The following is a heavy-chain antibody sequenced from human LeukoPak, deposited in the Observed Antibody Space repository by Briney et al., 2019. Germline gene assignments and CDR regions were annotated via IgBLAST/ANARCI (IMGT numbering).Heavy chain of an antibody. CDR2: ISGSGGST. CDR1: GFTFSSYA. J-gene: IGHJ3*02. V-gene: IGHV3-23*01. Sequence: GGSLRLSCAASGFTFSSYAMSWVRQAPGKGLEWVSAISGSGGSTYYADSVRGRFTISRDNSKNTLYLQMNSLRAEDTAVYYCANNHIVVVVGAFDIWGQGTMVTVSS. CDR3: ANNHIVVVVGAFDI. D-gene: IGHD2-15*01.